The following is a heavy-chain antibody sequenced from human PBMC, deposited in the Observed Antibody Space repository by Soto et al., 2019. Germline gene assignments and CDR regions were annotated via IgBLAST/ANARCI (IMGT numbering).Heavy chain of an antibody. CDR1: GGSISTYY. CDR2: IYYSGST. Sequence: SEALSLTCTVSGGSISTYYWSWIRQPPGRGLEWIGYIYYSGSTNYNPSLKSRVTISVDTSNQFSLKLNSVTVADTAVYYCARHGSYGSESYYYGMDVWGQGTTVT. CDR3: ARHGSYGSESYYYGMDV. J-gene: IGHJ6*02. V-gene: IGHV4-59*08. D-gene: IGHD3-10*01.